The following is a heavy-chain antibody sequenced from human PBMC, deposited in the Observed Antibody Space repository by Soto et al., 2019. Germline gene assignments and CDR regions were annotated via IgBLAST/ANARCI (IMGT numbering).Heavy chain of an antibody. CDR2: ISAGGSFQ. CDR3: ARDLVRGAPDYLDF. CDR1: GFIFRDYA. V-gene: IGHV3-30*04. J-gene: IGHJ4*02. D-gene: IGHD6-13*01. Sequence: GGSLRLSCAASGFIFRDYAMHWVRQAPGKGLEWVAVISAGGSFQYYADSVKGRFTISRDSSKDTLFLQMSGLRIEDTAVYYCARDLVRGAPDYLDFWGQGTLVTVSS.